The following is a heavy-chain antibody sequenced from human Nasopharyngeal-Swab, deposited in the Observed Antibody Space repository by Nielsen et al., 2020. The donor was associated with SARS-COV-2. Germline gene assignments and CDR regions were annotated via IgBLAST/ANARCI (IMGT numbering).Heavy chain of an antibody. CDR1: GFTFSYYW. V-gene: IGHV3-7*01. CDR3: ARSRIDY. Sequence: GGSLRLSCAASGFTFSYYWMSWVRQAPGKGLEWVANIKQDGSEKYYVDSVKGRFTISRDNAKNSVYLQMNSLRAEDTAVYYYARSRIDYWGQGTLVTVSS. CDR2: IKQDGSEK. J-gene: IGHJ4*02.